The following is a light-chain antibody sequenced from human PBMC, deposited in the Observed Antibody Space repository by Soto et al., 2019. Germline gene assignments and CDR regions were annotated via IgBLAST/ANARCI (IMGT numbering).Light chain of an antibody. CDR1: QSVSNN. CDR2: GAS. J-gene: IGKJ5*01. V-gene: IGKV3-15*01. CDR3: QQYGSSPPIT. Sequence: EIVMTQSPVTLSVSPGERATLSCRASQSVSNNLAWYQQKPGQAPRLLLYGASTRATGIPARFSGSGSGTEFTLTISRLEPEDFAVYYCQQYGSSPPITFGQGTRLENK.